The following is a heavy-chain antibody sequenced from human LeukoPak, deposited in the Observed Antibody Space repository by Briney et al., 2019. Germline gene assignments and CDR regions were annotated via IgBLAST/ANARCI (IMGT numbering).Heavy chain of an antibody. V-gene: IGHV4-34*01. D-gene: IGHD6-13*01. CDR1: GGSFSGYY. CDR3: VRQRAYNSSSWYPFDY. J-gene: IGHJ4*02. Sequence: SETLSLTCAVYGGSFSGYYWSWIRQPPGKGLEWIGEINHSGSTNYNPSLKSRVTISVDTSKNQFSLKLSSVTAADTAVYYCVRQRAYNSSSWYPFDYWGQGTLVTVSS. CDR2: INHSGST.